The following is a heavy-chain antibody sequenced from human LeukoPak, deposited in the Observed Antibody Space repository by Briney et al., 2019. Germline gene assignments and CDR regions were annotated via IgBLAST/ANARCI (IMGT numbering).Heavy chain of an antibody. CDR1: GFTFSNYA. Sequence: GGSLRLSCAASGFTFSNYAMSWVRQAPGKGLEWVSAISGSGGSTYYADSVKGRFTISRDKSKNTLYLQMNSLRAEDTAVYYCAKGSPYYYDSTGYSFYFDSWGQGTLVTVSS. V-gene: IGHV3-23*01. J-gene: IGHJ4*02. CDR3: AKGSPYYYDSTGYSFYFDS. D-gene: IGHD3-22*01. CDR2: ISGSGGST.